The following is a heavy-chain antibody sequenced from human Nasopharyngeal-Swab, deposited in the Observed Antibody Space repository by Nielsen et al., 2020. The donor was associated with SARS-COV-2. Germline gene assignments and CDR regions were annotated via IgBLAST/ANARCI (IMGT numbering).Heavy chain of an antibody. D-gene: IGHD3-9*01. CDR1: GFTYSRYS. CDR2: FRSRSSYR. V-gene: IGHV3-21*01. CDR3: ARGCVLTGPTCNYYGIDV. Sequence: GASLEISCAASGFTYSRYSMYWGREDPGKGREWVSYFRSRSSYRYYADSVKGRFPISRDNAKNSLYLQMNSLRAEDTAVYYCARGCVLTGPTCNYYGIDVWGQWPTVTVSS. J-gene: IGHJ6*02.